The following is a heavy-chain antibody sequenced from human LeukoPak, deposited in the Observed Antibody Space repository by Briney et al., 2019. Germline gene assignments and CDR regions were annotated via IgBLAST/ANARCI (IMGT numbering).Heavy chain of an antibody. CDR2: ISAYNGNT. Sequence: ASVKVSCKASGHTFTSYGISWVRQAPGQGLEWMGWISAYNGNTNYAQKLQGRVTMTTDTSTSTAYMELRSLRSDDTAVYYCARPISSGGSSSPSDYWGQGTLVTVSS. D-gene: IGHD2-15*01. CDR1: GHTFTSYG. J-gene: IGHJ4*02. CDR3: ARPISSGGSSSPSDY. V-gene: IGHV1-18*01.